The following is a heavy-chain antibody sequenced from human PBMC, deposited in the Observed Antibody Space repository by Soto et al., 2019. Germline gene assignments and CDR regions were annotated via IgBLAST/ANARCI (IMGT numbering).Heavy chain of an antibody. CDR3: ARDTRHTRVPGPDV. CDR1: RFSFPYYE. V-gene: IGHV3-48*03. CDR2: IHSGGRIS. D-gene: IGHD2-2*01. J-gene: IGHJ6*02. Sequence: PGGSLRLSCTASRFSFPYYEMVWVRQAPGKGLEWVAYIHSGGRISYYAESAKGRFNISRDDAEKTVFLQMNSLRSDDTAVYYCARDTRHTRVPGPDVWGQGTTVTVSS.